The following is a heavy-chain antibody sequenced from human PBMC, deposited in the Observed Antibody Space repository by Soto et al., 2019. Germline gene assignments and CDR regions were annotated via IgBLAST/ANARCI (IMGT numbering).Heavy chain of an antibody. V-gene: IGHV4-34*01. CDR2: VKDGGST. D-gene: IGHD5-12*01. J-gene: IGHJ4*02. Sequence: QVQLQQWGAGLLKPSETLSLTCTVNGGSLTGYYWSWIRQPPGKGLEWIGEVKDGGSTNYSPSLRCXXYXSXXTSKTHFSLRLNSVTAADTAVYFCARGQEGIVATHWDQGALVTVSS. CDR3: ARGQEGIVATH. CDR1: GGSLTGYY.